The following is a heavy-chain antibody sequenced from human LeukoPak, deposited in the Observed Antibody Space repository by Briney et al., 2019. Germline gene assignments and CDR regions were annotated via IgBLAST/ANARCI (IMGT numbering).Heavy chain of an antibody. CDR2: IYPGDSDT. Sequence: GESLKISCNGSGYXFSSYWIGWVRQMPGKGLVWMGIIYPGDSDTRYSPSFQGQVTISADKSISTAYLQWNSLKASDTAMYYCASAYSGRSYYFDYWGQGTLVAVSS. J-gene: IGHJ4*02. D-gene: IGHD6-13*01. CDR1: GYXFSSYW. V-gene: IGHV5-51*01. CDR3: ASAYSGRSYYFDY.